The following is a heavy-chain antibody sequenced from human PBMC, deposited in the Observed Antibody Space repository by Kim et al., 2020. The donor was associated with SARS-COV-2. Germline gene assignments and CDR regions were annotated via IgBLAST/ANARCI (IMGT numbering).Heavy chain of an antibody. CDR2: IYHDGNKK. D-gene: IGHD4-17*01. V-gene: IGHV3-33*01. J-gene: IGHJ4*02. CDR1: GFTFNNYG. CDR3: ARPGGRNYGDFVAY. Sequence: GGSLRLSCAASGFTFNNYGMHWVRQAPGKGLEWVAVIYHDGNKKYYADSVRGRFIISRDDSENTLWLQMNSLRAEDTAVYYCARPGGRNYGDFVAYWGQGTLVTVSS.